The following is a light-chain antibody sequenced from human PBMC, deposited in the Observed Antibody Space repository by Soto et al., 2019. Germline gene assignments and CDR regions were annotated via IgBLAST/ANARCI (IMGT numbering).Light chain of an antibody. CDR3: HQYYSNPRT. CDR2: LAS. CDR1: QSILRGSRNPNH. J-gene: IGKJ2*01. Sequence: DIVMTQSPDSLAVSLGERATINCKSSQSILRGSRNPNHLAWYQQKPGQPPKLLIHLASTRESGVPGRFSGTGSGTDFILTSNSQQDEEVAVYYCHQYYSNPRTFGQGTKLEIK. V-gene: IGKV4-1*01.